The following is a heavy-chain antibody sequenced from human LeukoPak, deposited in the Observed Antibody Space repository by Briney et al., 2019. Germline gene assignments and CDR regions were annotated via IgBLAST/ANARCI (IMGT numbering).Heavy chain of an antibody. CDR1: GYTFTGYY. V-gene: IGHV1-2*02. CDR3: ASVSTTYCSGGSCYSFVY. D-gene: IGHD2-15*01. CDR2: INPNSGGT. J-gene: IGHJ4*02. Sequence: GASVKVSCKASGYTFTGYYMHWVRQAPGQGLEWMGWINPNSGGTNYAQKFQGRVTMTRDTSISTAYMELSRLRSDDTAVYYCASVSTTYCSGGSCYSFVYWGQGTLVTVSS.